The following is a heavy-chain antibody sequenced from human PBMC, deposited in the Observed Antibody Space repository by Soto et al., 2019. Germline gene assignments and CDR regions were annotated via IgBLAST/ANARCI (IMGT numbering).Heavy chain of an antibody. CDR3: AHIQWRLGELGAIDP. CDR2: IYWDDDK. CDR1: GFSLSTSGVG. Sequence: QITLKESGPPLVKPTQTLTLTCTFSGFSLSTSGVGVGWIRQPPGKALEWLALIYWDDDKRYSPSLKSRLTITKDTSKNQVVLTMTHMDPVDTATYYCAHIQWRLGELGAIDPWGQGTLVTVSS. V-gene: IGHV2-5*02. J-gene: IGHJ5*02. D-gene: IGHD3-16*01.